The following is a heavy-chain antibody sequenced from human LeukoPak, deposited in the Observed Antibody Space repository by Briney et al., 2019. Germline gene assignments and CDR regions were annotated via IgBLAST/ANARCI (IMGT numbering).Heavy chain of an antibody. CDR1: GFTFSSYS. Sequence: GGSLRLSCAASGFTFSSYSMNWVRQAPGKGLEWVSSISSSSSYIYYADSVKGRFTISRDNAKNSLYLQMNSLRAGDTAVYYCARATYYYDSLDYWGQGTLVTVSS. D-gene: IGHD3-22*01. J-gene: IGHJ4*02. V-gene: IGHV3-21*01. CDR2: ISSSSSYI. CDR3: ARATYYYDSLDY.